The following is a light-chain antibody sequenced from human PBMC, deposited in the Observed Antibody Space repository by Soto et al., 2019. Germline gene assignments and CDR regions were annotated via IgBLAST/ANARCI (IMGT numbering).Light chain of an antibody. Sequence: QSALTQPPSASGSPGQSVTISCTGTSSDVGGYKFVSWYQQHPGKAPKLMIFEVDKRPSGVPDRFSGSKSGNTAYLAVSGLQAEDEADYYCSSYTSSSTLYVFGTGTKVTVL. CDR1: SSDVGGYKF. V-gene: IGLV2-8*01. J-gene: IGLJ1*01. CDR3: SSYTSSSTLYV. CDR2: EVD.